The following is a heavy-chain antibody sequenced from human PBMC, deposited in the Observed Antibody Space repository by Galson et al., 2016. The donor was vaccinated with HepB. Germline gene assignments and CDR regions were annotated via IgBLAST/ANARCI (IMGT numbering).Heavy chain of an antibody. CDR3: TRGSYSSDWYRTSAYDFGMDV. D-gene: IGHD6-19*01. V-gene: IGHV3-13*01. Sequence: SLRLSCAASGFSFSNYDMYWVRRAPGKGLEWVSSIYTAGDTNYPGSVKGRFIVSRENDKNSLYLHMNSLRAGDTAVYYCTRGSYSSDWYRTSAYDFGMDVWGRGTPVTVSS. CDR2: IYTAGDT. CDR1: GFSFSNYD. J-gene: IGHJ6*04.